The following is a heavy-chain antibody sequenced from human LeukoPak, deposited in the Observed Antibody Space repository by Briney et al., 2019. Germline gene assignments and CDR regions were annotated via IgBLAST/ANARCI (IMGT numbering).Heavy chain of an antibody. CDR3: ARSIAVAGTIDY. CDR2: ISSSSSYI. CDR1: GFTFSSYS. Sequence: GGSLRLSCAASGFTFSSYSMNWVRQAPGKGLEWVSFISSSSSYIYYADSVKSRFTISRDNAKNSLYLQMNSLRAEDTAVYYCARSIAVAGTIDYWGQGTLVTVSS. D-gene: IGHD6-19*01. V-gene: IGHV3-21*01. J-gene: IGHJ4*02.